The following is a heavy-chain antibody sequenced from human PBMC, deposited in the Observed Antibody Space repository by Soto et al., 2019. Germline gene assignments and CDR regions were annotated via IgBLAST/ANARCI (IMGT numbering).Heavy chain of an antibody. D-gene: IGHD6-13*01. CDR3: ARLKEGYSSSWPNNWFDP. CDR1: GGSISSYY. Sequence: SETLSLTCTVSGGSISSYYWSWIRQPPGKGLEWIGYIYYSGSTNYNPSLKSRVTISVDTSKNQFSLKLSSVTAADTAVYYCARLKEGYSSSWPNNWFDPWGQGTLVTVSS. J-gene: IGHJ5*02. V-gene: IGHV4-59*08. CDR2: IYYSGST.